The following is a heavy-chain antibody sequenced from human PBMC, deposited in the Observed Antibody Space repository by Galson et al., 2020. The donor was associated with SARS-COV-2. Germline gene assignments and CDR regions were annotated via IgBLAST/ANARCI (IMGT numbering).Heavy chain of an antibody. Sequence: GESLKISCAASGFTFSSYAMNWVRQGPGKGLEWVSGISVSGDTTYNADSVKGRFTISRDNSKNTLYLQMNGLRAADTAVYYCAKGITGATTVKFDFWGQGTLVTVSS. CDR3: AKGITGATTVKFDF. CDR2: ISVSGDTT. CDR1: GFTFSSYA. J-gene: IGHJ4*02. D-gene: IGHD4-17*01. V-gene: IGHV3-23*01.